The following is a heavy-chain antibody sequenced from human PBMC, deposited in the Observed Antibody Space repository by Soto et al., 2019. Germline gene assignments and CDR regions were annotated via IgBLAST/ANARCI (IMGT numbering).Heavy chain of an antibody. V-gene: IGHV4-31*03. CDR3: ARGIKIFGVVYFDS. CDR1: GASISNVAYY. D-gene: IGHD3-3*01. J-gene: IGHJ4*02. Sequence: TLSLTFTVSGASISNVAYYWNWIRQLPGKGLEWIGHIYYSGSTYYNPSLKSRLSISVDTSKNQFSLDLSSVTAADTAVYYCARGIKIFGVVYFDSWGLGTLVTVSS. CDR2: IYYSGST.